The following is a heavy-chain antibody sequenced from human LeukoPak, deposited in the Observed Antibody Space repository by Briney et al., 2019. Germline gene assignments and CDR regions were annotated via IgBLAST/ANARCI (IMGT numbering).Heavy chain of an antibody. Sequence: SQTLSLTCTVSGGSISSADYYWSWIRQPPGKGLEWIGHIYPSGSTYYNSSLKSRVTMSVDRSKNQFSLKLNSVTAADTAVYYCARGAMGQLLRWGSFDYWGQGTLVTVSS. CDR2: IYPSGST. CDR3: ARGAMGQLLRWGSFDY. CDR1: GGSISSADYY. D-gene: IGHD2-2*01. J-gene: IGHJ4*02. V-gene: IGHV4-30-2*01.